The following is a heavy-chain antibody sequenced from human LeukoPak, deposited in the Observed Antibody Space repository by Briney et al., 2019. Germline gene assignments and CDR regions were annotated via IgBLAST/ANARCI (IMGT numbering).Heavy chain of an antibody. J-gene: IGHJ6*02. D-gene: IGHD3-22*01. CDR3: ARDENYYDSSGWSMVGMDV. CDR1: GYTFRNHG. CDR2: ISAYNGDT. V-gene: IGHV1-18*01. Sequence: ASVKVSCKASGYTFRNHGITWVRQAPGQGLEWMGWISAYNGDTHYARNLQGRVTMTTDTSTSTAYMELRSLRSDDTAVYYCARDENYYDSSGWSMVGMDVWGQGTTVTVSS.